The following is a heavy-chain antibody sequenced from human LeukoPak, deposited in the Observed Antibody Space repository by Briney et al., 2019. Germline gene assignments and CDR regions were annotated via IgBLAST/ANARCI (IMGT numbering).Heavy chain of an antibody. Sequence: PSETLSLTCSVSGGSISTNYWSWIRQPPGKGLEWIGYVSYSGSTNYNPSLESRVTISVDTSKNQFSLKLTSVTAADTAVYYCARNVGGLRGFDYWGQGTLVTVSS. CDR3: ARNVGGLRGFDY. V-gene: IGHV4-59*01. J-gene: IGHJ4*02. CDR1: GGSISTNY. D-gene: IGHD3-10*01. CDR2: VSYSGST.